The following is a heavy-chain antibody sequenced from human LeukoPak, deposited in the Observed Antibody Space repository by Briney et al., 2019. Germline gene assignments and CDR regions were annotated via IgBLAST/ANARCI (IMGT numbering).Heavy chain of an antibody. CDR3: ATLGEDKTDTPFDY. J-gene: IGHJ4*02. D-gene: IGHD3-16*01. V-gene: IGHV1-2*06. CDR1: GYTFIDYY. Sequence: ASVKVSCKTSGYTFIDYYVHWIRQAPGQGHEWMGRINPSTGGTDFAQKFQGKVSMTRDTSISTAYMELSRLGSDDTAVYYCATLGEDKTDTPFDYWGQGTLVTVSS. CDR2: INPSTGGT.